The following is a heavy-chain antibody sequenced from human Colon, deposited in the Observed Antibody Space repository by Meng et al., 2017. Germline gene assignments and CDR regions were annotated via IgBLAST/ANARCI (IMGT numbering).Heavy chain of an antibody. CDR3: ARDDGVNSAVY. CDR1: GFIFSDYF. D-gene: IGHD4-23*01. J-gene: IGHJ4*02. V-gene: IGHV3-11*01. Sequence: VQLVGVGVGLGKPVGSLRLSCAAVGFIFSDYFRGWIRQAPGKGLEWVSSISGTGTTIYYADSVRGRFSISRDNAKNSLFLQMNSLRAEDTAVYYCARDDGVNSAVYWGQGTLVTVSS. CDR2: ISGTGTTI.